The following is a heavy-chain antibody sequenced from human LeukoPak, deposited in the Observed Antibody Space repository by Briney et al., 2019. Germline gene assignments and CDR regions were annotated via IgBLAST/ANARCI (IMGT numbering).Heavy chain of an antibody. J-gene: IGHJ4*02. CDR2: IRYDGSNK. V-gene: IGHV3-30*02. Sequence: PGRSLRLSCAASGFTFSSYAMHWVRQAPGKGLEWVAFIRYDGSNKYYADSVKGRFTISRDNSKNTLYLQMNSLRAEDTAVYYCAKDRTYSSPSLDYWGQGTLVTVSS. CDR3: AKDRTYSSPSLDY. CDR1: GFTFSSYA. D-gene: IGHD6-6*01.